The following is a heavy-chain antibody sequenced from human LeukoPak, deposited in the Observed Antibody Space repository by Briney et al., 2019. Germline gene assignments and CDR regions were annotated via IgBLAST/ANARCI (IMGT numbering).Heavy chain of an antibody. D-gene: IGHD3-16*02. J-gene: IGHJ4*02. CDR3: ARHRTASDY. V-gene: IGHV3-11*04. CDR2: ITTSGSYI. CDR1: GFTFSDFY. Sequence: GGSLRLSCAASGFTFSDFYMTWIRQAPGKGLEWVSSITTSGSYIYYADSVKVRFTISRDNAKNSLYLQMTSLRAEDTAVYYCARHRTASDYWGQGTLVTVSS.